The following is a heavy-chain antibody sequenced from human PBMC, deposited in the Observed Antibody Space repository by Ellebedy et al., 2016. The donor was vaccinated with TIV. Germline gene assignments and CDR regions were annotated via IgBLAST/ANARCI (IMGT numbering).Heavy chain of an antibody. CDR1: GFTFSTYA. V-gene: IGHV3-64D*06. D-gene: IGHD6-19*01. J-gene: IGHJ5*01. CDR2: ISGNGGTT. Sequence: GESLKISCSASGFTFSTYAMHWVRQAPGKGLEYVSVISGNGGTTYFADSVQGRFTISRDNSKNTLYLQMSSLRSEDTAVYYCVKGLGFTSGWFPNFDFWGQGTLVTVSS. CDR3: VKGLGFTSGWFPNFDF.